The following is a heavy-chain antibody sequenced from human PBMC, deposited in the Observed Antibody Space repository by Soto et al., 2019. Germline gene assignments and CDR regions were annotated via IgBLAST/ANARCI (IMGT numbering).Heavy chain of an antibody. CDR2: LYDVDGS. Sequence: ESGGGLMQPGESLRLSCAASGLTVSGKKYVAWVRQAPGKGLEWVSALYDVDGSFYADSVKGRFTTSSDRSKTTVYLQMNGLRPDDTAVYYCATWNEREHAYDVWGQGTTVTVSS. CDR3: ATWNEREHAYDV. V-gene: IGHV3-53*01. D-gene: IGHD1-1*01. J-gene: IGHJ3*01. CDR1: GLTVSGKKY.